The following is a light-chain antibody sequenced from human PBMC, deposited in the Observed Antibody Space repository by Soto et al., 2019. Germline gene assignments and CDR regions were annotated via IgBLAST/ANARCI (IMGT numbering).Light chain of an antibody. CDR2: SDI. V-gene: IGLV1-44*01. J-gene: IGLJ2*01. Sequence: QAVVTQPPSASGTPGQRVTISCSGGSSNIGLNTVNWYQQLPGTAPKLLIHSDIQRPSGVPDRFSGSKSGTSAALAISGLQSEDEADYYCAGWDDSLNASFGGGTKLTVL. CDR1: SSNIGLNT. CDR3: AGWDDSLNAS.